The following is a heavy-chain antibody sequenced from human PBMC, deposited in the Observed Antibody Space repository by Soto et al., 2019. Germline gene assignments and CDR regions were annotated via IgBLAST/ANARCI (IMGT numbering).Heavy chain of an antibody. Sequence: LSLTCTVSGGSISSGTYYWGWIRQPPGKGLEWIGSLYYTGRTYYSPSLKSRVTISVDTSKNHFSLNVTSVTAADTAVYYCARRLARGVIGWFDPWGQGTLVTVSS. V-gene: IGHV4-39*02. CDR2: LYYTGRT. CDR3: ARRLARGVIGWFDP. D-gene: IGHD3-10*01. J-gene: IGHJ5*02. CDR1: GGSISSGTYY.